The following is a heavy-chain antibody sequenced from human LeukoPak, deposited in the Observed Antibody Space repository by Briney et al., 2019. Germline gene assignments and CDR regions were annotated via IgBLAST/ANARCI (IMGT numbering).Heavy chain of an antibody. CDR2: IYYSGST. CDR1: GGSISSYY. D-gene: IGHD3-3*01. J-gene: IGHJ4*02. V-gene: IGHV4-59*08. CDR3: AKNLPGGPYDFWSGTFDY. Sequence: PSETLSLTCTVSGGSISSYYWSWIRQPPGKGLEWIGYIYYSGSTNYNPSLKSRVTISVDTSKNQFSLKLSSVTAADTAVYYCAKNLPGGPYDFWSGTFDYWGQGTLVTVSS.